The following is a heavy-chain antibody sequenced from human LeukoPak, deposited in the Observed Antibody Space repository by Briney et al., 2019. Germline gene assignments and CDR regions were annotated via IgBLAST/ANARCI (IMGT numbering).Heavy chain of an antibody. CDR1: GYTFTGYY. CDR3: ARTPAKSSGWTNYYYGMDV. J-gene: IGHJ6*02. CDR2: INPSSGGT. Sequence: ASVKVSCKASGYTFTGYYMHWVRQAPGQGLEWMGWINPSSGGTNYAQKFQGRVTMTRDTSISTAYMELSRLRSDDTAVYYCARTPAKSSGWTNYYYGMDVWGQGTTVTVSS. D-gene: IGHD6-19*01. V-gene: IGHV1-2*02.